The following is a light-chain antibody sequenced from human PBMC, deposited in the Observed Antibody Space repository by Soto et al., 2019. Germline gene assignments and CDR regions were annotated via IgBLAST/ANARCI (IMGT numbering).Light chain of an antibody. Sequence: EVVCTQSPAILSLSHREKATVSCRTKRSVGNYLDWFQQKLGQAPRLLIYDASNRATGIPARFSGSGSGTEFTLTISSLQPDDFAAYYCQQHNSYSWTFGQGTKVDIK. J-gene: IGKJ1*01. CDR1: RSVGNY. CDR2: DAS. V-gene: IGKV3-11*01. CDR3: QQHNSYSWT.